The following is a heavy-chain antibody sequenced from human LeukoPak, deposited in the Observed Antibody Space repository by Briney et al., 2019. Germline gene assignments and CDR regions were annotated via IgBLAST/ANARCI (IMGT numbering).Heavy chain of an antibody. CDR3: ARESRRITMVRGLDMDV. Sequence: GGSLRLSCAASGFTFSSYWMHWVRRAPGKGLEGVANIKEDGSQKYFVDSVKGRFTVSRDNAKNSLYLQMNSLRAEDTAVYYCARESRRITMVRGLDMDVWGKGTTVTVSS. J-gene: IGHJ6*04. CDR1: GFTFSSYW. CDR2: IKEDGSQK. D-gene: IGHD3-10*01. V-gene: IGHV3-7*03.